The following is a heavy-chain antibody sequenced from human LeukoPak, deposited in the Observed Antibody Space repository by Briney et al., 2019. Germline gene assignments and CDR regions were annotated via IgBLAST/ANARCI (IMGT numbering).Heavy chain of an antibody. D-gene: IGHD3-10*01. CDR3: GRSLSSGSNYWFHMDV. J-gene: IGHJ6*03. Sequence: SETLSLTCTVSGGSISSNGYYWAWFRQPPGKGLEWIGSIYYSGGTNYNPSLKSRATISVDTSKNQFSLRLSSVTAADTAVYYCGRSLSSGSNYWFHMDVWGKGTTVTISS. CDR1: GGSISSNGYY. CDR2: IYYSGGT. V-gene: IGHV4-39*07.